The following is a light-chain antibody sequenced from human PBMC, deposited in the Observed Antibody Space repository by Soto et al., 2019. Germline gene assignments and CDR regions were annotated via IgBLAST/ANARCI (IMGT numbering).Light chain of an antibody. CDR1: QSVLTW. V-gene: IGKV1-39*01. CDR3: QQSYSTPPYT. CDR2: AAS. J-gene: IGKJ2*01. Sequence: DIQMTQSPSTLSAAVGDRVTITCRASQSVLTWLAWYQQKPGKAPKLLIYAASTLQGGVPSRFSGSGSGTDFTLTISSLQPEDFATYYCQQSYSTPPYTFGQGTRLEIK.